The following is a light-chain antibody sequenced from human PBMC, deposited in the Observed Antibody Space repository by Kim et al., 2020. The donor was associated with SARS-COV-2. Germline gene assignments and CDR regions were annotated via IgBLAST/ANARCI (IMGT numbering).Light chain of an antibody. CDR3: RTWGTGKGDVV. V-gene: IGLV4-69*01. J-gene: IGLJ2*01. CDR2: LNSDGSH. CDR1: SGNSSYA. Sequence: VKLTCTLSSGNSSYAIAWHQQQPEKGPRYLMKLNSDGSHSKGDGIPDRFSGSSSGAERYLTFSSLQSEDEADYYCRTWGTGKGDVVFGGGTQLTVL.